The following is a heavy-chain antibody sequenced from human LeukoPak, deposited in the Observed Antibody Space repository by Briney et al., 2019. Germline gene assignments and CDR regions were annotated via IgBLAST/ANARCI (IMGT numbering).Heavy chain of an antibody. CDR3: ARPPPAYCSSTSCSNDAFDI. V-gene: IGHV5-51*01. Sequence: GESLKISCKGSGYSFTSYWIGWVRQMPGKDLEWMGIIYPGDSDTRYSPSFQGQVTISADKSISTAYLQWSSLKASDTAMYYCARPPPAYCSSTSCSNDAFDIWGQGTMVTVSS. CDR1: GYSFTSYW. CDR2: IYPGDSDT. D-gene: IGHD2-2*01. J-gene: IGHJ3*02.